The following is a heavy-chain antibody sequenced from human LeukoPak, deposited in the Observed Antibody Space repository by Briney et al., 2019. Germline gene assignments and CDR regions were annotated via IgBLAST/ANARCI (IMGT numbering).Heavy chain of an antibody. CDR2: ISYDGSNK. J-gene: IGHJ4*02. CDR3: ARDRGYYGSGSYSFDY. Sequence: GGSLRLSCAASGFTFSTYAMHWVRQAPGKGLEWVAVISYDGSNKYCADSVKGRFTISRDNSKNTLYLQMNSLRAEDTAVYYCARDRGYYGSGSYSFDYWGQGTLVTVSS. V-gene: IGHV3-30*04. D-gene: IGHD3-10*01. CDR1: GFTFSTYA.